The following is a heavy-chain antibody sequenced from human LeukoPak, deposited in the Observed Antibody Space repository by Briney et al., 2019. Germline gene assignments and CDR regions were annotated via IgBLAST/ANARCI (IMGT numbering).Heavy chain of an antibody. J-gene: IGHJ4*02. CDR3: TTGIRGD. Sequence: GGSLRLSCEASGFNFGNAWMNWVRQAPGKGLEWVGRIASKTDGGTTDYAAPVKGRFTISRDDSKNTLFLQMNSLKTEDTAVYYCTTGIRGDCGQGTLVTVSS. V-gene: IGHV3-15*04. CDR1: GFNFGNAW. CDR2: IASKTDGGTT.